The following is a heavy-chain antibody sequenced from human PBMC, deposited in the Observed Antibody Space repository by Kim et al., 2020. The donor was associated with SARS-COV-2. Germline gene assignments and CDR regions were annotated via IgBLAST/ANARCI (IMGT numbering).Heavy chain of an antibody. CDR2: INHSGST. Sequence: SETLSLTCAVYGGSFSGYYWSWIRQPPGKGLEWIGEINHSGSTNYNPSLKSRVTISVDTSKNQFSLKLSSVTAADTAVYYCARGRGRIVVVPAAVYMDVWGKGTTVTVSS. V-gene: IGHV4-34*01. D-gene: IGHD2-2*01. CDR3: ARGRGRIVVVPAAVYMDV. J-gene: IGHJ6*03. CDR1: GGSFSGYY.